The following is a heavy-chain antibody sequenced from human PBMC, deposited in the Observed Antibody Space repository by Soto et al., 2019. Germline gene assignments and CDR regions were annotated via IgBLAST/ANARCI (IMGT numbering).Heavy chain of an antibody. Sequence: PGESPKISCKGSGYNFTSYWIIWVRQMPGKGLEWMGSIDPTDSFTNYSPSFQGHVTISTDKSMSTAYLQWGTLKASDTAMYYCARRGYDFWSGLDVWGQGTTVTVSS. J-gene: IGHJ6*02. CDR3: ARRGYDFWSGLDV. CDR1: GYNFTSYW. CDR2: IDPTDSFT. V-gene: IGHV5-10-1*01. D-gene: IGHD3-3*01.